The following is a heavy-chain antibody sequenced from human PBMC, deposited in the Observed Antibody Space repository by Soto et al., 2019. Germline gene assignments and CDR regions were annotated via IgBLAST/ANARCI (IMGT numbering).Heavy chain of an antibody. CDR3: AKDEGPYNWNDAFDI. V-gene: IGHV1-69*13. CDR2: IIPIFGTA. CDR1: GGTFSSYA. D-gene: IGHD1-1*01. Sequence: SVKVSCKASGGTFSSYAISWVRQAPGQGLEWMGGIIPIFGTANYAQKFQGRVTITADESTSTAYMELSSLRAEDTAVYYCAKDEGPYNWNDAFDIWGQGTMVTVSS. J-gene: IGHJ3*02.